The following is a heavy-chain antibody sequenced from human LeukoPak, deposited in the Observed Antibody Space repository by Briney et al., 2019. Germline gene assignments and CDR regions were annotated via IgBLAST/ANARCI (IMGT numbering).Heavy chain of an antibody. J-gene: IGHJ6*02. CDR2: ISGSGGST. CDR1: GFTFSSYA. Sequence: GGSLRLSCAASGFTFSSYAMSWVRQAPGKGLEWVSAISGSGGSTYYADSVKGRFTISRDNSKNTLYLQMNSLRAEDTAVYYCAREGSGNGYYYYSMDVWGQGTTVTVSS. CDR3: AREGSGNGYYYYSMDV. V-gene: IGHV3-23*01. D-gene: IGHD4-23*01.